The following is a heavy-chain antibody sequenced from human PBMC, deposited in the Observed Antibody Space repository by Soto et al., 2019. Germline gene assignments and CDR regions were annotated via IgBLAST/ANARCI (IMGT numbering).Heavy chain of an antibody. Sequence: PSETLSLTCTVSGGSISSGGYYWSWIHQHPGRGLEWIGYIYYSGSIYYNPSLKSRVTISVDTSKNQFSLDLSSVTAADTAVYYCARVGYCSGGSCYGYYYYYGMDVWGQGTTVTVSS. CDR1: GGSISSGGYY. J-gene: IGHJ6*02. V-gene: IGHV4-31*03. CDR3: ARVGYCSGGSCYGYYYYYGMDV. D-gene: IGHD2-15*01. CDR2: IYYSGSI.